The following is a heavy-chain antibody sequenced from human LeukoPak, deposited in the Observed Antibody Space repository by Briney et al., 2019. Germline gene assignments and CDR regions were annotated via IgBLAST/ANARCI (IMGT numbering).Heavy chain of an antibody. J-gene: IGHJ4*02. D-gene: IGHD6-13*01. CDR2: ISWNSGRI. V-gene: IGHV3-9*01. CDR3: ARGIAAPKYYFDY. Sequence: GGSLRLSCAASGFSFEDYDMHWVRQTPGKGLEWVSGISWNSGRIGYVDSVKGRFTISRDNAKNSLYLQMNSLRAEDTAVYYCARGIAAPKYYFDYWGLGTLVTVSS. CDR1: GFSFEDYD.